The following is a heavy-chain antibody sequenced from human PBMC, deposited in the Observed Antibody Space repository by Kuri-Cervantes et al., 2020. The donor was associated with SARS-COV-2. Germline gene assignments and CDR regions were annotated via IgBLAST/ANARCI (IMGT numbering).Heavy chain of an antibody. V-gene: IGHV3-73*01. D-gene: IGHD3-3*01. CDR2: IRSKANSYAT. CDR1: GFTFSGSA. CDR3: ARDVYDSWRHEYHGMDV. J-gene: IGHJ6*02. Sequence: GGSLRLSCAASGFTFSGSAMHWVRQASGKGLEWVGRIRSKANSYATAYAASVKGRFTISRDDAKNLVYLQMERLRVEDTAVYYCARDVYDSWRHEYHGMDVWGQGTTVTVSS.